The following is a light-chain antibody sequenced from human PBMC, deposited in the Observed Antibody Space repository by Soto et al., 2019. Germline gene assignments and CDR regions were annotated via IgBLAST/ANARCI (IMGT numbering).Light chain of an antibody. CDR3: QQGHIDPLT. Sequence: DIQMTQSPSSLSASVGDRVSITCRASQNIYRYLNWYQQKAGKVPKLLIYAASNLQSGVPSRFSGVGSGTDFTLIISSLQPEYVGSYYCQQGHIDPLTFGGGTNVEI. J-gene: IGKJ4*01. CDR1: QNIYRY. V-gene: IGKV1-39*01. CDR2: AAS.